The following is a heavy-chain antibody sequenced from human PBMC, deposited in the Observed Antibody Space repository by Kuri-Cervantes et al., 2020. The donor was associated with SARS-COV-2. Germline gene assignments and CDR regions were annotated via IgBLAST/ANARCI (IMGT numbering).Heavy chain of an antibody. CDR1: GGSISTYY. J-gene: IGHJ6*02. Sequence: GSLRLSCTVSGGSISTYYWSWIRQPPGKGLEWIGYIYYNGSTTYNPSLKSRVTISVDTSKNQFSLELDSVTAADTAVYYCARESNYSHYYGTEVWGQGTTVTVSS. CDR3: ARESNYSHYYGTEV. V-gene: IGHV4-59*01. CDR2: IYYNGST.